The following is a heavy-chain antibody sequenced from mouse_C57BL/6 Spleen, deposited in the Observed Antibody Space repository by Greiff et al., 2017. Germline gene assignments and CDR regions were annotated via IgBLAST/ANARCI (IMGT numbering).Heavy chain of an antibody. CDR1: GYAFSSYW. CDR3: ARYTTVSSGDYFDY. J-gene: IGHJ2*01. Sequence: QVQLQQSGAELVKPGASVKISCKASGYAFSSYWMNWVKQRPGKGLEWIGQIYPGDGDTNYNGKFKGKATLTADKSSSPAYMQLSSLTSEDSAVYFCARYTTVSSGDYFDYWGQGTTLTVSS. D-gene: IGHD1-1*01. CDR2: IYPGDGDT. V-gene: IGHV1-80*01.